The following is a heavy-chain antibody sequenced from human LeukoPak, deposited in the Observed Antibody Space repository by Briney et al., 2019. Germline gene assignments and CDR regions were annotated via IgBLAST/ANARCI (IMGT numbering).Heavy chain of an antibody. CDR3: ARGECSSTSCHYYYYYMDV. CDR1: GYTFTGYY. V-gene: IGHV1-2*02. Sequence: ASVKVSCKASGYTFTGYYMHWVRQAPGQGLEWMGWINPNSGGTNYAQKFQGRVTMTRDTSISTAYMELSSLRSEDTAVYYCARGECSSTSCHYYYYYMDVWGKGTTVTISS. CDR2: INPNSGGT. J-gene: IGHJ6*03. D-gene: IGHD2-2*01.